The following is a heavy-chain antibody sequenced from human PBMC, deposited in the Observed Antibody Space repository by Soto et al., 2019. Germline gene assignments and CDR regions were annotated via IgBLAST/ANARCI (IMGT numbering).Heavy chain of an antibody. V-gene: IGHV1-3*01. CDR2: INAGNGNT. J-gene: IGHJ6*02. D-gene: IGHD2-2*02. CDR1: GYTFTSYA. Sequence: GASVKVSCKASGYTFTSYAMHWVRQAPGQRLEWMGWINAGNGNTKYSQKFQGRVTITRDTSASTAYMELSSLRSEDTAVYYCAREPLRGYCSSTSCYTRYSYGFFYYYGMDVWGQGTTVTVSS. CDR3: AREPLRGYCSSTSCYTRYSYGFFYYYGMDV.